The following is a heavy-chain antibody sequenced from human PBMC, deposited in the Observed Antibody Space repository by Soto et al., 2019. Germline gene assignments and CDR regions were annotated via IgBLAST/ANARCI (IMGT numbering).Heavy chain of an antibody. D-gene: IGHD3-16*01. V-gene: IGHV4-39*01. CDR1: GSSISSSGYY. CDR2: LYYNVGT. J-gene: IGHJ4*02. Sequence: SETLSLTCTVSGSSISSSGYYWGWIRQPPGRGLEWIGSLYYNVGTYYNPSLKSRVTISADTSANQFSLMVNSVTAADTAIYYCARLPSRLWVDYWGQGTLVTVSS. CDR3: ARLPSRLWVDY.